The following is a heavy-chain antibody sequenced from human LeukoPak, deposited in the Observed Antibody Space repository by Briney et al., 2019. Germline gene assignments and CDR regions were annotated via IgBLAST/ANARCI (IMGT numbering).Heavy chain of an antibody. CDR1: GFTFSSYA. D-gene: IGHD2-2*01. CDR2: ISYDGSNK. V-gene: IGHV3-30-3*01. J-gene: IGHJ4*02. Sequence: GGSLRLSCAASGFTFSSYAMHWVRQAPGKGLERVAVISYDGSNKYYADSVKGRFTISRDNSKNTLYLQMNSLRAEDTAVYYCAREFFDIVVVPAALDYWGQGTLVTVSS. CDR3: AREFFDIVVVPAALDY.